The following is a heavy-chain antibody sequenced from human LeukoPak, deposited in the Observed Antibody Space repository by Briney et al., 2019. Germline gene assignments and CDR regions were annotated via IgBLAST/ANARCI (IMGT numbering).Heavy chain of an antibody. CDR3: AKDGSSSSSHTRIFDY. V-gene: IGHV3-9*01. CDR1: GFTFDDYA. Sequence: PGGSLRLSCAASGFTFDDYAMHWVRQAPGKGLEWVSGISWNSGSIGYADSVKGRFTISRDNAKNSLYLQMNSLRVEGTALYYCAKDGSSSSSHTRIFDYWGQGTLVTVSS. J-gene: IGHJ4*02. CDR2: ISWNSGSI. D-gene: IGHD6-13*01.